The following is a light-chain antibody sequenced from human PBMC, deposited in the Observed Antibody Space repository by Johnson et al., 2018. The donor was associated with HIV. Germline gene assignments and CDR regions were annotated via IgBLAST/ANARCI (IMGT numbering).Light chain of an antibody. J-gene: IGLJ1*01. V-gene: IGLV1-51*02. CDR1: SSDMGNYA. CDR3: GTWDNCLSAYV. Sequence: QSVLTQPPSVSAAPGQKVTISCSGSSSDMGNYAVSWYQQLPGTAPKLLIYENNKRPSGIPDRFSGSKSGTSATLAITGLQTGDEADYYCGTWDNCLSAYVFGTGTKVTVL. CDR2: ENN.